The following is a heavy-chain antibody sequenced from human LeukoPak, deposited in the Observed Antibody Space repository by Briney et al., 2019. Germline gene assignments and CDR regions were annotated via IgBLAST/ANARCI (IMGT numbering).Heavy chain of an antibody. J-gene: IGHJ4*02. CDR3: AKVKWKLIGYFDY. CDR2: IYSGGKV. Sequence: GGSLRLSCAASGFTVSSTYMSWVRQTPGKGLEWVSVIYSGGKVYYIDSVKGRFTISRDTSKNTLYLQMNSLRVEDTAVYFCAKVKWKLIGYFDYWGQGTLVTVSS. CDR1: GFTVSSTY. D-gene: IGHD1-20*01. V-gene: IGHV3-53*01.